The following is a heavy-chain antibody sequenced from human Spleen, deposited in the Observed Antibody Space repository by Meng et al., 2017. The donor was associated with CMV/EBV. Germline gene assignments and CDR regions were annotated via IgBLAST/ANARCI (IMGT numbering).Heavy chain of an antibody. V-gene: IGHV5-51*01. D-gene: IGHD4-11*01. CDR3: ARDYSNDYYYYGMDV. J-gene: IGHJ6*02. CDR1: GYRFTTFW. CDR2: IYPGDSDT. Sequence: GESLKISCKGSGYRFTTFWIGWVRQMPGKGLEWMGIIYPGDSDTRYSPSFQGQVTISADKSITTAYLQWSSLKASDTAMYYCARDYSNDYYYYGMDVWGQGTTVTVSS.